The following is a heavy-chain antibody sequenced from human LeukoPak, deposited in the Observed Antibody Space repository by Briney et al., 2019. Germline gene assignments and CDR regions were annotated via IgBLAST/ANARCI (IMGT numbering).Heavy chain of an antibody. CDR2: INPNSGGT. CDR3: ASGRGSGSLR. V-gene: IGHV1-2*02. CDR1: GYTFNVYF. D-gene: IGHD1-26*01. Sequence: GASVKVSFKASGYTFNVYFMQWVRQAPGQGLEWMGWINPNSGGTNYAQKFQGRVTMTLDTSNSAAYMELTSLTPDDTAIYYCASGRGSGSLRWGQGTLVTVSS. J-gene: IGHJ4*02.